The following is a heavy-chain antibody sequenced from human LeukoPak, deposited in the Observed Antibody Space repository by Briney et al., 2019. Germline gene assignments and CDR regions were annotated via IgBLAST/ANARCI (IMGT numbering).Heavy chain of an antibody. CDR3: ARGRGVIVATIIAPYNWFDP. Sequence: PSETLSLTCTVSGYSISSGYYWGWIRQPPGKGLEWIGSIYHSGSTYYNPSLKSRVTISVDTSKNQFSLKLSSVTAADTAVYYCARGRGVIVATIIAPYNWFDPWGQGTLVTVSS. CDR1: GYSISSGYY. D-gene: IGHD5-12*01. V-gene: IGHV4-38-2*02. CDR2: IYHSGST. J-gene: IGHJ5*02.